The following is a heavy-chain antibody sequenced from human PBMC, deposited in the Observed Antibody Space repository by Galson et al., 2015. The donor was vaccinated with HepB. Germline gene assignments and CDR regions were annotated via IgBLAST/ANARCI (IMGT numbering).Heavy chain of an antibody. CDR3: AKDGLGSPMPWGYYYYYMDV. J-gene: IGHJ6*03. Sequence: SLRLSCAASGFTFSSYAMSWVRQAPGKGLEWVSAISGSGGSTYYADSVKGRFTISRDNSKNTLYLQMSSLRAEDTAVYYCAKDGLGSPMPWGYYYYYMDVWGKGTTVTVSS. CDR1: GFTFSSYA. CDR2: ISGSGGST. V-gene: IGHV3-23*01. D-gene: IGHD2-2*01.